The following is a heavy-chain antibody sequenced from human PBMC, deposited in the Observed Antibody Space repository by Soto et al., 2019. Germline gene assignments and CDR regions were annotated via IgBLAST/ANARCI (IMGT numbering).Heavy chain of an antibody. CDR3: ANILTGYYGLLDY. Sequence: HPGGSLRLSCAASGFTFSSYAMSWVRQAPGKGLEWVSAISGSGGSTYYADSVKGRFTISRDNSKNTLYLQMNSLRAEDMAVYYCANILTGYYGLLDYWGQGTLVTVSS. V-gene: IGHV3-23*01. CDR2: ISGSGGST. D-gene: IGHD3-9*01. CDR1: GFTFSSYA. J-gene: IGHJ4*02.